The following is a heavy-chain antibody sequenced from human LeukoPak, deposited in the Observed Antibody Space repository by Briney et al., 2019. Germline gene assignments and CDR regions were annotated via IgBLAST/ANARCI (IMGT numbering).Heavy chain of an antibody. Sequence: SSETLSLTCTVSGGSISSSSYYWGWIRQPPGKGLEWIGSIYYSGSTYYNPSLKSRVTISVDTSKNQFSLKLSSVTAADTAVYYCARGPLSGRYSSSWYSCFDYWGQGTLVTVSS. J-gene: IGHJ4*02. CDR1: GGSISSSSYY. CDR2: IYYSGST. CDR3: ARGPLSGRYSSSWYSCFDY. D-gene: IGHD6-13*01. V-gene: IGHV4-39*07.